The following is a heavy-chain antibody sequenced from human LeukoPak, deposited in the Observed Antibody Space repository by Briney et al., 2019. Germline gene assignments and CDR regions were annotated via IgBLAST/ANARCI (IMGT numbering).Heavy chain of an antibody. V-gene: IGHV4-59*01. Sequence: SETLSLTCTVSGGSISTNYWSWIRQPPGKGLEWIGYIYYSGNTNFNPSLKSRVTISLDSSKNQLSLKLNSVTAADTAMYYCARGSGGYCSGGGCFYFDSWGQGTLVTVSS. D-gene: IGHD2-15*01. CDR3: ARGSGGYCSGGGCFYFDS. J-gene: IGHJ4*02. CDR1: GGSISTNY. CDR2: IYYSGNT.